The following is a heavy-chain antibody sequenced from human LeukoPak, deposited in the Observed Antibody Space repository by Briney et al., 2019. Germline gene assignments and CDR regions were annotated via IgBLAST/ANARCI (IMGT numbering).Heavy chain of an antibody. CDR2: ISSSSSYI. J-gene: IGHJ3*02. CDR1: GFTFSSYS. CDR3: ARAESDIVATIPRHDAFDI. D-gene: IGHD5-12*01. Sequence: GGFLRLSCAASGFTFSSYSMNWVRQAPGKGLEWVSSISSSSSYIYYADSVKGRFTISRDNAKNSLYLQMNSLRAEDTAVYYCARAESDIVATIPRHDAFDIWGQGTMVTVSS. V-gene: IGHV3-21*01.